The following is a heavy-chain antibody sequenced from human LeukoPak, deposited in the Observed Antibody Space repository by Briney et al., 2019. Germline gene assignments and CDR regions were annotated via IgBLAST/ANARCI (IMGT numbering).Heavy chain of an antibody. J-gene: IGHJ4*02. Sequence: SETLSLTCAVYGGSFSGYYWSWIRQPPGKGLEWIGEINHSGSTNYNPSLKSRVTISVDTSKNQSSLKLSSVTAADTAVYYCARSITRYFDYWGQGTLVTVSS. V-gene: IGHV4-34*01. CDR2: INHSGST. CDR1: GGSFSGYY. CDR3: ARSITRYFDY.